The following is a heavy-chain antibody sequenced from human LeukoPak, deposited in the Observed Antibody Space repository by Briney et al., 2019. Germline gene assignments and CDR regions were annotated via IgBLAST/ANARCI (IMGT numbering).Heavy chain of an antibody. Sequence: GGSLRLSCVASGFTFRSHDMNWVRQAPGKGLEWVSSISSSSSYIYYGDSVKGRFTISRDNAKKSLYLQMNSLRAEDTAVYYCARDSVTVSTPDNWYFDLWGRGTLVTVSS. CDR2: ISSSSSYI. CDR3: ARDSVTVSTPDNWYFDL. V-gene: IGHV3-21*01. CDR1: GFTFRSHD. J-gene: IGHJ2*01. D-gene: IGHD1-14*01.